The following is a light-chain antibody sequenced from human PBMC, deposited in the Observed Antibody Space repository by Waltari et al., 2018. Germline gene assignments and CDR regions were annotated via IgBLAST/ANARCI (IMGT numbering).Light chain of an antibody. CDR3: QQYNNWPPGT. J-gene: IGKJ1*01. CDR2: GAS. V-gene: IGKV3-15*01. Sequence: ETVVTQSPATLSVSPGERATLSCRTSQSIGSSLAWYQQRPGQAPRLLRYGASTRATGIPARFSGSGSGTEFTLTISSLQSEDFAVYYCQQYNNWPPGTFGQGTK. CDR1: QSIGSS.